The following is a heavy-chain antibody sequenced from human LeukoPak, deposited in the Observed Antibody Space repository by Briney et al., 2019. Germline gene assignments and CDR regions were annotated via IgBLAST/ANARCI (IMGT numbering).Heavy chain of an antibody. D-gene: IGHD3-22*01. CDR2: IYYSGST. J-gene: IGHJ4*02. CDR3: ARDYYDSSGYFDY. CDR1: GGSISSGDYY. Sequence: SETLSLTCTVSGGSISSGDYYWSWIRQPPGKGLEWIGYIYYSGSTYYNPSLKSRVTISVDTSKNQFSLKLSSVTAADTAVYYCARDYYDSSGYFDYWGQGTLVTVSS. V-gene: IGHV4-30-4*08.